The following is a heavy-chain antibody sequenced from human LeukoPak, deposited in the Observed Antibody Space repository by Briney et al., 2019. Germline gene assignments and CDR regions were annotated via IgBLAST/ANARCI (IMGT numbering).Heavy chain of an antibody. V-gene: IGHV1-2*06. CDR1: GYTFTCYW. CDR2: ITPNSGGT. Sequence: GASVKVSCKASGYTFTCYWHWVRQAPGAGLEWMGRITPNSGGTDYAQNFQGRVTMTTDTSISTAYLVQRSLRTDGPAEHLCSNFLSGSHDAFDIWGEGTMVTVSS. D-gene: IGHD1-26*01. J-gene: IGHJ3*02. CDR3: SNFLSGSHDAFDI.